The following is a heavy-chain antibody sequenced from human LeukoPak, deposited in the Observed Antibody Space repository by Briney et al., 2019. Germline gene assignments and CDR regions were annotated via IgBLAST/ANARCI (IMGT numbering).Heavy chain of an antibody. V-gene: IGHV3-21*01. D-gene: IGHD1-26*01. CDR3: ARDQDSGSYSEPYNWFDP. Sequence: GGSLRLSCAASGFTFSSYSMNWVRQAPGKGLEWVSFISTSSSYIHNADSVKGRFTISRDNAKNSLYLQMNSLRAEDTAVYYCARDQDSGSYSEPYNWFDPWGQGTLVTVSS. J-gene: IGHJ5*02. CDR1: GFTFSSYS. CDR2: ISTSSSYI.